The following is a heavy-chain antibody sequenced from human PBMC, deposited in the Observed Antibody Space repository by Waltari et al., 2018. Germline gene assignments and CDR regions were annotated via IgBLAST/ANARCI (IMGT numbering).Heavy chain of an antibody. CDR1: GYPFTAFN. J-gene: IGHJ3*01. D-gene: IGHD3-10*01. V-gene: IGHV1-2*02. CDR3: ARPGDFAAFEF. CDR2: IKADSGDT. Sequence: QVQLLQSGADVKNPGTSVKVSCKAFGYPFTAFNIHWVRQAPGQGLQWMGWIKADSGDTKKVQKLEGRVTITTDTSSKTVYMVLNSLRSDDTAVYYCARPGDFAAFEFWGQGTTVIVSS.